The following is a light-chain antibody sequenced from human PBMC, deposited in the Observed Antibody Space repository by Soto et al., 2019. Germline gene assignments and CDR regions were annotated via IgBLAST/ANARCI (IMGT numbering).Light chain of an antibody. V-gene: IGKV1-33*01. Sequence: DIQMTQSPSSLSASVGDRVTITCQASQDITNSLNWYQQKPRKARKVLIYDASILETGVPSRFSGSGFGTDFTFTISSLQPEDVATYYCQQYDNLPLTFGPGTTVDIE. CDR1: QDITNS. J-gene: IGKJ3*01. CDR3: QQYDNLPLT. CDR2: DAS.